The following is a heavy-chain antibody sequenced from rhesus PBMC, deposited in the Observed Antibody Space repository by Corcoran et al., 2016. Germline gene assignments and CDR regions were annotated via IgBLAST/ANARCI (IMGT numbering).Heavy chain of an antibody. D-gene: IGHD6-43*01. Sequence: QLQESGPGLVKPSETLSLTCAVSGYSISSGYGWSWIRQPPGKGLEWIGYISYSGSTSYNPSLKSRVTISRDTSKNQFSLKLSSVTAADTAVYYCARRAAAFDYWGQGVLLTVST. CDR3: ARRAAAFDY. CDR1: GYSISSGYG. J-gene: IGHJ4*01. V-gene: IGHV4-122*02. CDR2: ISYSGST.